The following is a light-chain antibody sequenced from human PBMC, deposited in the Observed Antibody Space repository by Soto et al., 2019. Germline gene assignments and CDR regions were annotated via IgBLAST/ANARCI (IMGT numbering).Light chain of an antibody. J-gene: IGLJ2*01. Sequence: QSALAQPPSASGSPGQSITISCTGTSSDVGDYNYVAWYQQHPGKAPKLIVYEVDKRPSGAPDRFSGSKSGNTAYLTVSGLQAEDEAEYYCSSYAGTQNFDVVFGGGTKVTVL. CDR2: EVD. CDR3: SSYAGTQNFDVV. V-gene: IGLV2-8*01. CDR1: SSDVGDYNY.